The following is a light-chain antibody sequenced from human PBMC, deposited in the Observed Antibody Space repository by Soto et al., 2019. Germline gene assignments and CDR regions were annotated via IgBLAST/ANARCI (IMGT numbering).Light chain of an antibody. CDR1: QDIGKN. CDR2: EAS. J-gene: IGKJ1*01. V-gene: IGKV1-16*02. Sequence: DIQMTQSPSSLSASVGDRVTITCRASQDIGKNLAWFQQKAGKAPKSLIYEASSLQSGVPSKFSGSGSGTDFILTISSLQPEDFASYYCQQYNSYPVVTFGQGTKVEIK. CDR3: QQYNSYPVVT.